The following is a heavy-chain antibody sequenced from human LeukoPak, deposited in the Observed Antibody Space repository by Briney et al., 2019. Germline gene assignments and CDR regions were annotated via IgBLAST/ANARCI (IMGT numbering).Heavy chain of an antibody. Sequence: SETLSLTCTVSGGSISSYYWSWIRQPAGKGLEWIGRIYTSGGTNYNPSLKSRVTMSVDTSKNQFSLKLSSVTAADTAVYYCAMVTAMVTHAFDIWGQVTMVIVSS. CDR2: IYTSGGT. CDR3: AMVTAMVTHAFDI. CDR1: GGSISSYY. J-gene: IGHJ3*02. D-gene: IGHD5-18*01. V-gene: IGHV4-4*07.